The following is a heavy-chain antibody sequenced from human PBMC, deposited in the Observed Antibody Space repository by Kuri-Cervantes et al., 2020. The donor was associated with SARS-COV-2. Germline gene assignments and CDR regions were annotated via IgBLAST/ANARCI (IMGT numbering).Heavy chain of an antibody. V-gene: IGHV1-69*04. Sequence: SVKVSCKASGGTFSSYAISWVRQAPGQGLEWMGRIIPILGIANYAQKFQGRVTITADKSTSTAYMELSSLRSEDTAVYYRASQTEIYGSGSYYFDYWGQGTLVTVSS. CDR1: GGTFSSYA. D-gene: IGHD3-10*01. CDR3: ASQTEIYGSGSYYFDY. CDR2: IIPILGIA. J-gene: IGHJ4*02.